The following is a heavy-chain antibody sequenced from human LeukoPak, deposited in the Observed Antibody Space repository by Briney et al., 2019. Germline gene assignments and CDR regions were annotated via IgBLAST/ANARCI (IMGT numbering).Heavy chain of an antibody. CDR3: ARDPGIYDSSGPNDY. CDR1: GGSISNSGYY. D-gene: IGHD3-22*01. Sequence: SETLSLTCTVSGGSISNSGYYWGCIRQPPGKGLEWIGTIYYRGSTQYNPSLNSRVTISVDPSKNQFSLKLSSVTAADTAVYYCARDPGIYDSSGPNDYWGQGTLVTVSS. CDR2: IYYRGST. V-gene: IGHV4-39*02. J-gene: IGHJ4*02.